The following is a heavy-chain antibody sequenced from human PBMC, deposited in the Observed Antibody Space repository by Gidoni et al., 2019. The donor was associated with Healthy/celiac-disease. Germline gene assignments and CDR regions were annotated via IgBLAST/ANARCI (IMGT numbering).Heavy chain of an antibody. CDR1: GFTFSSYG. D-gene: IGHD3-10*01. V-gene: IGHV3-30*18. Sequence: QVQLVESGGGVVQPGRSLRLSCAASGFTFSSYGMHWVRQAPGKGLEWVAVISYDGSNKYYADSVKGRFTISRDNSKNTLYLQMNSLRAEDTAVYYCAKDSSELWFGELFPWGQGTMVTVSS. J-gene: IGHJ3*01. CDR2: ISYDGSNK. CDR3: AKDSSELWFGELFP.